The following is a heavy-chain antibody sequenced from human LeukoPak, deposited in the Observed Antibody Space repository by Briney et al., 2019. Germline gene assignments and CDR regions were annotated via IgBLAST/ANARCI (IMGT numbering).Heavy chain of an antibody. CDR1: GYTFTGYY. CDR3: ARRRRGTTGTWHYYYDYMDV. D-gene: IGHD1-1*01. J-gene: IGHJ6*03. CDR2: INPNSGGT. Sequence: ASVKVSCKASGYTFTGYYMHWVRQAPGQGLEWMGWINPNSGGTNYAQKFQGRVTMTRDTSISTAYMELSRLRSDDTAVYYCARRRRGTTGTWHYYYDYMDVWGKGTTVTISS. V-gene: IGHV1-2*02.